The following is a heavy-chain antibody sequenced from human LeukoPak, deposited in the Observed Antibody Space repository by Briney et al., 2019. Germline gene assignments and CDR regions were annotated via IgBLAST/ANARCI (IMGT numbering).Heavy chain of an antibody. CDR3: ARSSGALYYFDY. J-gene: IGHJ4*02. Sequence: SQTLSLTCSVSGGSITSGSYYWSWIRQPPGKGLEWIGRIYTSGSTNYNPSLKSRVTMSVDTSKNQFSLKLSSVTAADTAVYYCARSSGALYYFDYWGQGTLVTVSS. CDR2: IYTSGST. CDR1: GGSITSGSYY. D-gene: IGHD4/OR15-4a*01. V-gene: IGHV4-61*02.